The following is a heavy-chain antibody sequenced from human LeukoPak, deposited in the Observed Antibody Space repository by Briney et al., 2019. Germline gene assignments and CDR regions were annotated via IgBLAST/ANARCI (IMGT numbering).Heavy chain of an antibody. D-gene: IGHD4-17*01. Sequence: ASVKVSCKASGYTFTSYDINWVRQATGQGLEWMGWINPNSGGTNYAQKFQGRVTMTRDTSISTAYMELSRLRSDDTAVYYCARASTVTTTTTNYYYYYYMDVWGKGTTVTVSS. J-gene: IGHJ6*03. V-gene: IGHV1-2*02. CDR2: INPNSGGT. CDR3: ARASTVTTTTTNYYYYYYMDV. CDR1: GYTFTSYD.